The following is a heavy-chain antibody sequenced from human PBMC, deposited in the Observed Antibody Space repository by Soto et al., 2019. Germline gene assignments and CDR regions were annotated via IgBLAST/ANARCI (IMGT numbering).Heavy chain of an antibody. CDR2: TYYRSKWYN. Sequence: PSQTLSLTCGISGDSVSSNSAAWNWLRQSPSRGLEWLGRTYYRSKWYNDYAVSVESRITINPDTSKGHFSLQLNFVTPEDTAVYFCARGEQYSGRIFDYWGQGTLVTVSS. CDR3: ARGEQYSGRIFDY. V-gene: IGHV6-1*01. CDR1: GDSVSSNSAA. D-gene: IGHD1-26*01. J-gene: IGHJ4*02.